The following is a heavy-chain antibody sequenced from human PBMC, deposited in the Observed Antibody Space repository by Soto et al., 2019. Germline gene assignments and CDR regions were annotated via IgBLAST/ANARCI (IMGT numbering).Heavy chain of an antibody. CDR1: GGSFSGYY. CDR2: INHSGST. D-gene: IGHD2-2*02. J-gene: IGHJ6*02. Sequence: ETLSLTCAVYGGSFSGYYWSWIRQPPGKGLEWIGEINHSGSTNYNPSLKSRVTISVDTSKNQFSLKLSSVTAADTAVYYCARGSTKPAAILGLYYYGMDVWGQGTTVTVSS. CDR3: ARGSTKPAAILGLYYYGMDV. V-gene: IGHV4-34*01.